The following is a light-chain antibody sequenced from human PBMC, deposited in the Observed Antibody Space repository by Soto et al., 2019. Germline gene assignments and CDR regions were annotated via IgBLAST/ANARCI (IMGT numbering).Light chain of an antibody. V-gene: IGKV2-28*01. J-gene: IGKJ1*01. Sequence: DIVVTQSPLSLPVTPGEPASISCRSSQSLLHSNGYNYLDWYLQKPGQSPQLLIYLGSNRASGVPDRFSVSGSGTDFTLKISRVEAEDVGVYYCMQPLQSWTFGQGTKVDIK. CDR1: QSLLHSNGYNY. CDR3: MQPLQSWT. CDR2: LGS.